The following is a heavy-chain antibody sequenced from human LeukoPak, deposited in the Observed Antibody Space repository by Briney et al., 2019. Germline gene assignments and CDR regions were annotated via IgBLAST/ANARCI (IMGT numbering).Heavy chain of an antibody. J-gene: IGHJ6*03. CDR1: VYTFTSYD. Sequence: ASVKVSCKSSVYTFTSYDINWVRQATGQGLEWMGWMNPNSGNTGYAQKFHGRVTMTRNTSISTAYMELSSLRSEDTAVYYCARLDTAMAPYYYYYMDVWGKGTTVTISS. CDR2: MNPNSGNT. V-gene: IGHV1-8*02. D-gene: IGHD5-18*01. CDR3: ARLDTAMAPYYYYYMDV.